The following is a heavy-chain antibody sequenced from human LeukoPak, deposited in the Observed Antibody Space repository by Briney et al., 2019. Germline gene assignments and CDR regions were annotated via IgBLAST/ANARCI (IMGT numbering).Heavy chain of an antibody. J-gene: IGHJ4*02. V-gene: IGHV3-30*03. D-gene: IGHD3-22*01. CDR3: VRDWGYDSSGYWQKYFDT. CDR1: GFTFSSYG. CDR2: ISYDGSNK. Sequence: GGSLRLSCAASGFTFSSYGMHWVRQAPGKGLEWVAVISYDGSNKYYADSVKGRFTISRDNSKNTLYLQMNSPRAEGTAVYYCVRDWGYDSSGYWQKYFDTWGQGTLVTVSS.